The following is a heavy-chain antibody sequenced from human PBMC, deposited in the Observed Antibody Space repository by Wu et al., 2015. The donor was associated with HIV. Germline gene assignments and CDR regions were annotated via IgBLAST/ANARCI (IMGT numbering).Heavy chain of an antibody. V-gene: IGHV1-18*01. CDR3: ARSSNYYDSSGYSGG. J-gene: IGHJ4*02. Sequence: QAHLVQSGAEVKKPGASVKVSCKASGYTFTSHGITWVRQAPGQGLEWMGWISAYNGYTDYAQKLQGRVTMTTDTSTSTAYMELRSLRSDDTAVYYCARSSNYYDSSGYSGGWGQGTAGHRLL. CDR1: GYTFTSHG. D-gene: IGHD3-22*01. CDR2: ISAYNGYT.